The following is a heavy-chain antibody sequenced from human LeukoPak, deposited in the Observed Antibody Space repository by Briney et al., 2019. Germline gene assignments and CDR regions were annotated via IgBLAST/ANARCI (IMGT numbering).Heavy chain of an antibody. D-gene: IGHD2-21*02. CDR3: ARVDVAYCGGDCYDFDY. V-gene: IGHV3-21*01. CDR2: ISSSSSYI. J-gene: IGHJ4*02. Sequence: GGSLRLSCAVSGFTFSSYSMNWVRQAPGKGLEWVSSISSSSSYIYYADSVKGRFTISRDNAKNSLYLQMNSLRAEDTAVYYCARVDVAYCGGDCYDFDYWGQGTLVTVSS. CDR1: GFTFSSYS.